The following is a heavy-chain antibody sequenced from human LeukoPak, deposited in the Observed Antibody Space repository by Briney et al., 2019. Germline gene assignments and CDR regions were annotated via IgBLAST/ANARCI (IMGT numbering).Heavy chain of an antibody. Sequence: GASVKVSCKASGGTFSSYAISWVRQAPGQGLEWMGWINPNSGGTNYAQKFQGRVTMTRDTSISTAYMELSRLRSDDTAVYYCAGIIAVAGTNFDYWGQGTLVTVSS. V-gene: IGHV1-2*02. CDR1: GGTFSSYA. CDR2: INPNSGGT. J-gene: IGHJ4*02. CDR3: AGIIAVAGTNFDY. D-gene: IGHD6-19*01.